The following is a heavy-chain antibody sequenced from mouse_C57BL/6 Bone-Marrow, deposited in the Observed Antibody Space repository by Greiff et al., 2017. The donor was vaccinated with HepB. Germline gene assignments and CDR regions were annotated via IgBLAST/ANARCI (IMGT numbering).Heavy chain of an antibody. V-gene: IGHV1-76*01. CDR2: IYPGSGNT. CDR1: GYTFTDYY. Sequence: VQLKQSGAELVRPGASVKLSCKASGYTFTDYYINWVKQRPGQGLEWIARIYPGSGNTYYNEKFKGKATLTAEKSSSTAYMQLSSLTSEDSAVYFCARQYYYAMDYWGQGTSVTVSS. J-gene: IGHJ4*01. CDR3: ARQYYYAMDY.